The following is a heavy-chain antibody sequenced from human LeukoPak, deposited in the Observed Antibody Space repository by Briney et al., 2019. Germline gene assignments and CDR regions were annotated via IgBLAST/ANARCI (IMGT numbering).Heavy chain of an antibody. D-gene: IGHD1-7*01. J-gene: IGHJ4*02. V-gene: IGHV4-59*02. CDR2: IHYSGLT. CDR3: ARDPPEDEWNSLDS. CDR1: GGSVNGYY. Sequence: SETLSLTCTVSGGSVNGYYWNWIRQAPGKGLEWIGFIHYSGLTVYSPSLQSRVRLSVDTSRNQFSLDLSSVTAADTALYYCARDPPEDEWNSLDSWGQGILVTDSS.